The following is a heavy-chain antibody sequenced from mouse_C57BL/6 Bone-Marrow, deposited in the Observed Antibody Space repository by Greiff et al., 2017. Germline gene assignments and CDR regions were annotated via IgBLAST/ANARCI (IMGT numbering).Heavy chain of an antibody. D-gene: IGHD2-3*01. CDR2: ISDGGSYT. J-gene: IGHJ2*01. Sequence: EVHLVESGGGLVKPGGSLKLSCAASGFTFSSYAMSWVRQTPEKRLEWVATISDGGSYTYYPDNVKGRFTISRDNAKNNLYLQMSHLKSEDTAMYYCARDNGYYVCDDWGQGTTLTVSS. CDR3: ARDNGYYVCDD. V-gene: IGHV5-4*01. CDR1: GFTFSSYA.